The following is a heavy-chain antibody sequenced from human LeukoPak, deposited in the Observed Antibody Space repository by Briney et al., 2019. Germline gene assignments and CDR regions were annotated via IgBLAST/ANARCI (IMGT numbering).Heavy chain of an antibody. CDR1: GFTFSSYS. CDR3: ASTMVRGVIRKWFDT. D-gene: IGHD3-10*01. V-gene: IGHV3-21*01. Sequence: GGSLRLSCAASGFTFSSYSMNWVRQAPGKGLEWVSSISSSSSYIYYADSVKGRFTISRDNAKNSLYLQMNSLRAEDTAVYYCASTMVRGVIRKWFDTWGQGTLATVSS. J-gene: IGHJ5*02. CDR2: ISSSSSYI.